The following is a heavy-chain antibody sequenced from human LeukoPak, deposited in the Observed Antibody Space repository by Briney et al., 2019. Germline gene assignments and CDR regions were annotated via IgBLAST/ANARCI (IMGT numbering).Heavy chain of an antibody. CDR2: ISESGGRT. D-gene: IGHD3-22*01. J-gene: IGHJ4*02. CDR3: AKAISFFDSSGTPSRLFDY. Sequence: PGGSLRLSCAASGFTFRIYDMSWVRRAPGKGLEWVAGISESGGRTHYIDSVKGRFTISRDNSKNTVYLQMNSLGAEDTAVYYCAKAISFFDSSGTPSRLFDYWGQGTLVTVSS. CDR1: GFTFRIYD. V-gene: IGHV3-23*01.